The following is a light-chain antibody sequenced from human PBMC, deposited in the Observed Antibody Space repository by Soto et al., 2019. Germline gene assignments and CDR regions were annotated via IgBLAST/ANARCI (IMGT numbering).Light chain of an antibody. Sequence: EIVLTQSPATVSLSPGESATLSCRASQNIHSFLAWYQQRPGQAPRLLIYDASFRATAIPAIFNGSGSGTDFTLTITRLEPEDFAVYYCQQRLFWPLFTFGQGTRLEIK. CDR3: QQRLFWPLFT. V-gene: IGKV3-11*01. CDR2: DAS. CDR1: QNIHSF. J-gene: IGKJ2*01.